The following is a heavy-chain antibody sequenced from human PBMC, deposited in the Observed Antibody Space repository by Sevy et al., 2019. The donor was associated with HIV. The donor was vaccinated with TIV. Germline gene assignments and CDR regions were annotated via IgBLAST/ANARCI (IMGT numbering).Heavy chain of an antibody. Sequence: SETLSLTCAVYGGSFSGYYWSWIRQPPGKGLEWIGEINHSGSTNYNPSLKSRVTISVDTSKNQFSLKLSSVTAADTAVYDCARGPSYSSSSRPPYYYYYGMDVWGQGTTVTVSS. CDR3: ARGPSYSSSSRPPYYYYYGMDV. CDR1: GGSFSGYY. CDR2: INHSGST. J-gene: IGHJ6*02. D-gene: IGHD6-6*01. V-gene: IGHV4-34*01.